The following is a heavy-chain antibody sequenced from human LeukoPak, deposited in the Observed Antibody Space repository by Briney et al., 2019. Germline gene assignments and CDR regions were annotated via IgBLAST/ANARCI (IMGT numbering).Heavy chain of an antibody. D-gene: IGHD4-23*01. J-gene: IGHJ4*02. Sequence: PSETLSLTCAVSGGSISSGGYSWSWIRQPPGKGLEWIGYIYHSGSTYYNPSLKSQVTISVDRSKNQFSLKLSSVTAADTAVYYCARAVAGYFDYWGQGTLVTVSS. CDR2: IYHSGST. CDR3: ARAVAGYFDY. V-gene: IGHV4-30-2*01. CDR1: GGSISSGGYS.